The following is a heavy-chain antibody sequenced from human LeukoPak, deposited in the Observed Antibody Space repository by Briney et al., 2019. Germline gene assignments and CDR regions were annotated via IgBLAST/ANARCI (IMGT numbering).Heavy chain of an antibody. Sequence: SETLSLTCAVYGGSFSGYYWSWIRQPPGKGLEWIGEINHSGSTNYNPSLKSRVTISVDTSKNQFSLKLSSVTAADTAVYYCARNSWFAPYYFDYWGQGTLVTVSS. CDR2: INHSGST. CDR1: GGSFSGYY. D-gene: IGHD3-10*01. V-gene: IGHV4-34*01. J-gene: IGHJ4*02. CDR3: ARNSWFAPYYFDY.